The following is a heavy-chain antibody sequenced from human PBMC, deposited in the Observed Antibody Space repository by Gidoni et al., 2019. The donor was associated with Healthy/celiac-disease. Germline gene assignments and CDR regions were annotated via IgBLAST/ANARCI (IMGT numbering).Heavy chain of an antibody. J-gene: IGHJ6*02. CDR1: GYTFPSYG. Sequence: QVQLVQSGAEVKKPGASVKVSCKASGYTFPSYGISWVRQAPGQGLEWMGWISAYNGNTNYAQKLQGRVTMTTDTSTSTAYMELRSLRSDDTAVYYCARDLCSGGSCYPAFSRVGMDVWGQGTTVTVSS. CDR3: ARDLCSGGSCYPAFSRVGMDV. CDR2: ISAYNGNT. V-gene: IGHV1-18*01. D-gene: IGHD2-15*01.